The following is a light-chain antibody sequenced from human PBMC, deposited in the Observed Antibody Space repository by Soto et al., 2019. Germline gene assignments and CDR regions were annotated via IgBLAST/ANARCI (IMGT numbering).Light chain of an antibody. J-gene: IGKJ5*01. CDR2: DVF. Sequence: GAIVTITCGASQSITYWLAWYQQKPGRAPKLLIYDVFNLESGVPSRFSGSGSGTEFTLTIGGLQPDDFATYYCQQFNSYPITFGQGTRLEIK. V-gene: IGKV1-5*01. CDR1: QSITYW. CDR3: QQFNSYPIT.